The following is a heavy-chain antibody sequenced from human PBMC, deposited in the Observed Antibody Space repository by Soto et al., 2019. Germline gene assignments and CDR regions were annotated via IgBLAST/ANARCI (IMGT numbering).Heavy chain of an antibody. CDR3: ARDVGSGSYADWCCDI. V-gene: IGHV4-39*02. D-gene: IGHD3-10*01. CDR2: IYYSGYT. CDR1: GGSINSNNYY. J-gene: IGHJ2*01. Sequence: SETLSLTCSVSGGSINSNNYYWGWIRQPPGKGLGWSGSIYYSGYTSYKPSLKRRITSSLDTSKNQVSLKLSSVTAADTAVYYCARDVGSGSYADWCCDIWGRGTLVTVAS.